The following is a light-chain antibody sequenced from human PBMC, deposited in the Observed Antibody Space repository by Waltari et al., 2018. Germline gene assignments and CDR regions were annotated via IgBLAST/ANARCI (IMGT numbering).Light chain of an antibody. CDR3: AAWDDSLSGPV. CDR2: PNN. V-gene: IGLV1-47*01. Sequence: QYVLPQSPSASGTPGQRATISCSGSSSLTGSNHVPWYQQLPGTAPKLLIYPNNQRPSGVPDRFSGSKSGTSASLAIFGLRSEDDADYFCAAWDDSLSGPVFGGGTKLTVL. J-gene: IGLJ3*02. CDR1: SSLTGSNH.